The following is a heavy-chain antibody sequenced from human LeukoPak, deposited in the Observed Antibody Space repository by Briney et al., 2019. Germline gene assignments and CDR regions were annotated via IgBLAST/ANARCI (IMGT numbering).Heavy chain of an antibody. CDR1: GYSLTDFS. V-gene: IGHV1-24*01. CDR2: FAPEDGER. D-gene: IGHD6-13*01. CDR3: TAGVAVSRWYYFDY. J-gene: IGHJ4*01. Sequence: GASVKVSCKASGYSLTDFSINWVRQAPGKGFEWMGGFAPEDGERIYAQKLQGRVTMTEDTSADTAYMELSSLKSEDTAVYFCTAGVAVSRWYYFDYWGQGTLVTVSS.